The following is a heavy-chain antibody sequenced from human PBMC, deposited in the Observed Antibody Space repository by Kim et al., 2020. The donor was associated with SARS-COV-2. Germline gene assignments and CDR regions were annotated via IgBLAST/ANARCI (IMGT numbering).Heavy chain of an antibody. CDR2: SNSDGIVT. CDR3: ARGSFQQGFDP. CDR1: GFTLTNYW. D-gene: IGHD6-13*01. V-gene: IGHV3-74*01. J-gene: IGHJ5*02. Sequence: GGSLRLSCKASGFTLTNYWMNWVRQGPEKGLVWVSRSNSDGIVTQYADSVKGRFTISIDNAKNTLFLQLNSLGVEDTAIYYCARGSFQQGFDPWGQGTLVPVTS.